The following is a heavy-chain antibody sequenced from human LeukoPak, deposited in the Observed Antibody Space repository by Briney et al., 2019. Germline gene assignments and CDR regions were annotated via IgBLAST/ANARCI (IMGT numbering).Heavy chain of an antibody. CDR3: APYPVAGLAY. D-gene: IGHD6-19*01. CDR1: GFPYWIYG. V-gene: IGHV3-30*02. CDR2: VRYDGSNK. J-gene: IGHJ4*02. Sequence: PGGPLRLPCTASGFPYWIYGMHWVPQAPDKGLEGVAVVRYDGSNKYYEDSVKGRFTISSDNSKNTLYLQMNSVRAEDTAVYYCAPYPVAGLAYWGQGTLVSVSS.